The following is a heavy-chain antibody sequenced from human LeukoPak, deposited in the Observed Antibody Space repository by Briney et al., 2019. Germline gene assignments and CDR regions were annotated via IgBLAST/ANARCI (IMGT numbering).Heavy chain of an antibody. CDR2: ISGSGGSA. CDR1: GFTFSSYA. D-gene: IGHD3-10*01. J-gene: IGHJ6*02. V-gene: IGHV3-23*01. CDR3: ARVGSYYDMDV. Sequence: GGSLRLSCAASGFTFSSYAMSWVRQAPGKGLEWVSGISGSGGSAYYADSVKGRFTVSRDNFQNTLYLQMNSLRAEDTAVYYCARVGSYYDMDVWGQGTTVTVSS.